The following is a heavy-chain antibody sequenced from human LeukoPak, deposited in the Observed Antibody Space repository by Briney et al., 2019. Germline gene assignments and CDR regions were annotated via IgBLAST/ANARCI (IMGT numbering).Heavy chain of an antibody. D-gene: IGHD2-21*01. Sequence: GESLKISCKGSEYDFSNYWIGWVRPVPGKGLEWMGIIYPSDSGTRYSPSFQGQVTISADKSISTAYLQWSSLKASDTAVYYCARRQAYTMRRNYYSYMDVWGNGTTVTVSS. CDR2: IYPSDSGT. V-gene: IGHV5-51*01. CDR3: ARRQAYTMRRNYYSYMDV. J-gene: IGHJ6*03. CDR1: EYDFSNYW.